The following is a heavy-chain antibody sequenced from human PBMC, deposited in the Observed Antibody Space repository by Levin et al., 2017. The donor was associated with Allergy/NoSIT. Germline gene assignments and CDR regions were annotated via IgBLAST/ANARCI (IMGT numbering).Heavy chain of an antibody. V-gene: IGHV4-59*08. CDR3: ARHVYIDGSPFDH. CDR2: ISNSGNT. D-gene: IGHD3-10*01. Sequence: SQTLSLTCSVSSGSISNYHWSWIRQSPAEGLEWIGHISNSGNTNYNPSLTSRVTISLDTSKSQISLMLSTVTAADTAVYYCARHVYIDGSPFDHWGQGTLVAVSS. CDR1: SGSISNYH. J-gene: IGHJ4*02.